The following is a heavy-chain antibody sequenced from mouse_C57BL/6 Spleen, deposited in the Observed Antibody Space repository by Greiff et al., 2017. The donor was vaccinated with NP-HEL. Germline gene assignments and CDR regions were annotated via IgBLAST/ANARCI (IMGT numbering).Heavy chain of an antibody. CDR2: IDPENGDT. CDR1: GFNIKDDY. J-gene: IGHJ4*01. V-gene: IGHV14-4*01. Sequence: EVQLQESGAELVRPGASVKLSCTASGFNIKDDYMHWVKQRPEQGLEWIGWIDPENGDTEYASKFQGKATITADTSSNPAYLQLSSLTSEDTAVYYGTRLLSTTGGYYAMDYWGQGTSVTVSS. D-gene: IGHD1-1*01. CDR3: TRLLSTTGGYYAMDY.